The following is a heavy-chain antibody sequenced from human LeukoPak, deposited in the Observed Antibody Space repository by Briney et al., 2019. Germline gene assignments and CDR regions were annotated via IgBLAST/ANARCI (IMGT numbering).Heavy chain of an antibody. Sequence: GGSLRLSCGASGFTFSKYAMSWVRQAPGKGLEWVSGVSGSGGVTYYADSVKGRFTISRDNSKNTLHLQMNSLRAEDTAVYYCATFLAVIAARDSLYFQHWGQGTLVTVSS. CDR3: ATFLAVIAARDSLYFQH. J-gene: IGHJ1*01. CDR1: GFTFSKYA. V-gene: IGHV3-23*01. D-gene: IGHD6-6*01. CDR2: VSGSGGVT.